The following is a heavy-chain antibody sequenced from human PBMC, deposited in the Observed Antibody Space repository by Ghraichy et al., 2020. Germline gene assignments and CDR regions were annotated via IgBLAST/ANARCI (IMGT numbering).Heavy chain of an antibody. J-gene: IGHJ4*02. V-gene: IGHV1-18*01. D-gene: IGHD1-26*01. CDR1: GYTFTSYD. Sequence: ASVKVSCKASGYTFTSYDISWVRQAPGQGLEWMGWISAYNGNTNYAQKLRGRVTMTTDTSTSTVYMELRSLGSDDTAVYYCATEDTSGGSFGYWGQGTLVTVSS. CDR3: ATEDTSGGSFGY. CDR2: ISAYNGNT.